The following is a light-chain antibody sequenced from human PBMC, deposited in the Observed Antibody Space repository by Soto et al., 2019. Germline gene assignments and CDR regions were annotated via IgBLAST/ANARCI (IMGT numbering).Light chain of an antibody. V-gene: IGKV3-20*01. CDR3: QQYNNWPSWG. CDR1: QSVSSSY. Sequence: EIVLTQSPGTLSLSPGERATLSCRASQSVSSSYLAWYQQKPGQAPRLLIYGASSRATGIPDRFSGSGSGTDFTLTISRLEPEDFAVYYCQQYNNWPSWGFGQGTKVEIK. J-gene: IGKJ1*01. CDR2: GAS.